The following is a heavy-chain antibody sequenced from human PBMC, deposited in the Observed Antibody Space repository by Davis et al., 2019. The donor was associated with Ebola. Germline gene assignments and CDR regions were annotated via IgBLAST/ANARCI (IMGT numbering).Heavy chain of an antibody. CDR3: ARPIYDSGTYYGETSYYYGMDV. V-gene: IGHV3-33*01. Sequence: GESLKISCAASGFNFCSHGMHWVLLALGKGLEWVAVIWVDGSKKYYADSVKGRFTISRDNSKKTLFLQMNSLRVEDSAVYYCARPIYDSGTYYGETSYYYGMDVWGKGTTGTVAS. CDR1: GFNFCSHG. J-gene: IGHJ6*04. CDR2: IWVDGSKK. D-gene: IGHD3-10*01.